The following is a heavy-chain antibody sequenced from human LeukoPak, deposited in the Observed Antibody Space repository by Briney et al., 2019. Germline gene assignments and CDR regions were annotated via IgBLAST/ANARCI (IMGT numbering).Heavy chain of an antibody. D-gene: IGHD3-10*01. CDR3: AASDYYGSGSYLIFDY. Sequence: ASVKVSCKASGGTFSSYAISWVRQAPGQGLEWMGGIIPIFGTANYAQKFQGRVTITADESTSTAYMELSSLRSEDTAVYYCAASDYYGSGSYLIFDYWGQGTLVTVSS. V-gene: IGHV1-69*13. CDR2: IIPIFGTA. CDR1: GGTFSSYA. J-gene: IGHJ4*02.